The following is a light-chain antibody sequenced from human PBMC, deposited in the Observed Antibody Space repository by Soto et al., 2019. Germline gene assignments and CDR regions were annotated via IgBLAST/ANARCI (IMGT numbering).Light chain of an antibody. CDR2: AVS. CDR1: NNDVGAYNY. V-gene: IGLV2-14*03. J-gene: IGLJ3*02. CDR3: SSYTRSSTVV. Sequence: QSVLTQPASVSGSPGQSITISCTGSNNDVGAYNYVSWYQQHPGKAPKTMIYAVSNRPSGVSNRFSGSKSGNTASLTISGLQAEDEADYYCSSYTRSSTVVFGGGTKLTVL.